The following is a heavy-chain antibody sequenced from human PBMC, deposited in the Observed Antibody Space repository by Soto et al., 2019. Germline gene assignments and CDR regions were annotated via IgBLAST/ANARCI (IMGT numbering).Heavy chain of an antibody. CDR1: GYTFTGYY. V-gene: IGHV1-2*02. CDR2: INPNSGGT. D-gene: IGHD3-22*01. J-gene: IGHJ4*02. Sequence: ASVKLSCKASGYTFTGYYMHRVRQAPGQGLERMGWINPNSGGTNYAQKFQGRVTMTRDTSISTAYMELSRLRSGDTAVYYCARLSGRWYYYDSSGYYHTGAFDYWGQGTLVTVSS. CDR3: ARLSGRWYYYDSSGYYHTGAFDY.